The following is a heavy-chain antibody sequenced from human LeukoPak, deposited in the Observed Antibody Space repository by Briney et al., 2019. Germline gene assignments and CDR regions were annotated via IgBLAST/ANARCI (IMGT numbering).Heavy chain of an antibody. Sequence: SVTLSLTCTVSGDSITRHYWNWIRQSPGKALEWIGYIHYTGSTNTNPSLRSRVTISVDTSNSQFSLKLNSVTAADTAVYSCARSGDSPSFDSLGQGTLVTVSS. CDR2: IHYTGST. CDR3: ARSGDSPSFDS. V-gene: IGHV4-59*11. J-gene: IGHJ4*02. D-gene: IGHD4-17*01. CDR1: GDSITRHY.